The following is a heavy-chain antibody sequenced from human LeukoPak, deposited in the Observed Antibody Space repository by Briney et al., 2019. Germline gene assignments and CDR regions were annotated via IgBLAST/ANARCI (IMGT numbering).Heavy chain of an antibody. CDR1: GGSFSGYY. Sequence: SETLSLTCAVYGGSFSGYYWSWIRQPPGKGLEWIGEINHSGSTNYNPSLKSRVTISVDTSKNQFSLKLSSVTAADTAVYYCARRPHWGRVSRFDPWGQGTLVTVSS. J-gene: IGHJ5*02. D-gene: IGHD3-16*01. CDR3: ARRPHWGRVSRFDP. V-gene: IGHV4-34*01. CDR2: INHSGST.